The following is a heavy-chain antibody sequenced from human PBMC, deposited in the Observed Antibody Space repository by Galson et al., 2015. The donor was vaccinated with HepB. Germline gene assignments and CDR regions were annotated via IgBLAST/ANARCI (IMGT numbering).Heavy chain of an antibody. CDR3: ARDMGYSSSWQSYGMDV. CDR1: GFTFSSYS. Sequence: SLRLSCAASGFTFSSYSMNWVRQAPGKGLEWVSSISSSSSYIYYADSVKGRFTISRDNAKNSLYLQMNSLRAEDTAVYYCARDMGYSSSWQSYGMDVWGQGTTVTVSS. J-gene: IGHJ6*02. CDR2: ISSSSSYI. V-gene: IGHV3-21*01. D-gene: IGHD6-13*01.